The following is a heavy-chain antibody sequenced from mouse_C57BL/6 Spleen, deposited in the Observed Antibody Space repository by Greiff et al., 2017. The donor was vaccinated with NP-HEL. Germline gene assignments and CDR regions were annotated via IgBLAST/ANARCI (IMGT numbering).Heavy chain of an antibody. V-gene: IGHV1-50*01. J-gene: IGHJ3*01. CDR1: GYTFTSYW. Sequence: QVQLKQPGAELVKPGASVKLSCKASGYTFTSYWMQWVKQRPGQGLEWIGEIDPSDSYTNYNQKFKGKATLTVDTSSSTAYMQLSSLTSEDSAVYYCAREGLRQAAWFAYWGQGTLVTVSA. D-gene: IGHD2-4*01. CDR2: IDPSDSYT. CDR3: AREGLRQAAWFAY.